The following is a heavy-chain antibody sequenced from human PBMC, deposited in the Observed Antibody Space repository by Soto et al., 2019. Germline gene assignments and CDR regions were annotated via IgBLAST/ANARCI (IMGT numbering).Heavy chain of an antibody. CDR3: AKIPHSSSWYLDAFDI. CDR2: ISGSGGST. V-gene: IGHV3-23*01. D-gene: IGHD6-13*01. Sequence: EVQLLESGGGLVQPGGSLRLSCAASGFTFSSYAMSWVRQAPGKGLEWVSAISGSGGSTYYADSVKGRFTISRDNSKNTLYLQMKSLRAEETAVYYCAKIPHSSSWYLDAFDIWGQGTMVTVSS. J-gene: IGHJ3*02. CDR1: GFTFSSYA.